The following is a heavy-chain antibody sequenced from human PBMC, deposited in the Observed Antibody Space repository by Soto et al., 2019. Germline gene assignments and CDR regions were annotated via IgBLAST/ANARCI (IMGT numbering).Heavy chain of an antibody. J-gene: IGHJ3*02. CDR2: IYPGDSDT. D-gene: IGHD3-10*01. Sequence: PGESLKISCKGSGYTFTNYWIGWVRQMPGKGLELMVIIYPGDSDTRYSPSFQGQVTISAYKSIITAYLQWSSLKALDTAMYYCGRSYDSGRMDAFNXWGQGKMVTAS. CDR1: GYTFTNYW. CDR3: GRSYDSGRMDAFNX. V-gene: IGHV5-51*01.